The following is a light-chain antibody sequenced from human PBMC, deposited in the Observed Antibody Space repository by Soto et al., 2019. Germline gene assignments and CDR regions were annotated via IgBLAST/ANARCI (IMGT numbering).Light chain of an antibody. J-gene: IGKJ4*02. V-gene: IGKV3-15*01. CDR1: QSVSSN. CDR3: QQCNKCPLT. Sequence: EIVMTQSPGTLSVSPGERAALSCRASQSVSSNLAWYQQKPAQTPTLLIYGASTRATGIPARFSGSGSGTEFPLSISSLQSEDFALYYWQQCNKCPLTFGGGTRVEIK. CDR2: GAS.